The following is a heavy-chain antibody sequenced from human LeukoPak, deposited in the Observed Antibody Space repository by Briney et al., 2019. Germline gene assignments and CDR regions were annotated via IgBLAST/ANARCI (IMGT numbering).Heavy chain of an antibody. D-gene: IGHD3-22*01. CDR1: GFTFSGYA. Sequence: GGSLRLSCAASGFTFSGYAMTWVRQAPGKGLEWVSGVSGTGGTTYYADSEKGRFTISKDNFKNTLYLQMNSLRAEDTAVYYCAKLEGVYYPHWFDPWGQGTLVTVSS. CDR3: AKLEGVYYPHWFDP. V-gene: IGHV3-23*01. J-gene: IGHJ5*02. CDR2: VSGTGGTT.